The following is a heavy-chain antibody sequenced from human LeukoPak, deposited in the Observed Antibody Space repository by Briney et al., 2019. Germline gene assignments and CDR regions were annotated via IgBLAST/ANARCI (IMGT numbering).Heavy chain of an antibody. CDR1: GLTFSSFD. V-gene: IGHV3-23*01. D-gene: IGHD3-22*01. CDR2: ISVSATNT. CDR3: ATITSMRVVLIS. J-gene: IGHJ1*01. Sequence: SGGSLRLSCAASGLTFSSFDMTWVRQAPGKGLEWVSTISVSATNTYYADSVKGRFTISRDNSKNTLYLQMNSLRADDTAVYYCATITSMRVVLISWGQGTLVTVSS.